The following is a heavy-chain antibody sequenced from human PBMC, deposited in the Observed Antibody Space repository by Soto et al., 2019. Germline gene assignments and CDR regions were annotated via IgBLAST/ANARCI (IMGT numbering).Heavy chain of an antibody. D-gene: IGHD6-13*01. CDR2: IRSKANSYAT. J-gene: IGHJ6*02. Sequence: PGGSLRLSCAASGFTFSGSAMHWVRQASGKGLEWVGRIRSKANSYATAYAASVKGRFTISRDDSKNTAYLQMNSLKTEDTAVYYCPRRAAAAAVVPYGMDVWGQGTTVTVSS. V-gene: IGHV3-73*01. CDR3: PRRAAAAAVVPYGMDV. CDR1: GFTFSGSA.